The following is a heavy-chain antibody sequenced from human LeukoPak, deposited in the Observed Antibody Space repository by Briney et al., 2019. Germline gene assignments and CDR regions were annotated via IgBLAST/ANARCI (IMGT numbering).Heavy chain of an antibody. Sequence: ASVKVSCKASGYTFTSCGISWVRQAPGQGLEWMGIINPSGGSTSYAQKFQGRVTMTRDTSTSTVYMELSSLRSEDTAVYYCARERLSPAYDAFDIWGQGTMVTVSS. J-gene: IGHJ3*02. CDR2: INPSGGST. CDR1: GYTFTSCG. CDR3: ARERLSPAYDAFDI. V-gene: IGHV1-46*01. D-gene: IGHD2-2*01.